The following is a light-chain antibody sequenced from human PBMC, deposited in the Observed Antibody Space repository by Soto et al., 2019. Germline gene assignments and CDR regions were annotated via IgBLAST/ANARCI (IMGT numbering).Light chain of an antibody. CDR3: QQVKSYPLT. CDR2: GIS. CDR1: QGIDNF. J-gene: IGKJ4*01. V-gene: IGKV1-9*01. Sequence: DIQLTQSPSFLSASIGDRVTITCRASQGIDNFLPWYQQKPGRAPQLLISGISTLQSGVPLRFSGSGSGTEFTLTITGLQPEDFATYYCQQVKSYPLTFGGGTKVEIE.